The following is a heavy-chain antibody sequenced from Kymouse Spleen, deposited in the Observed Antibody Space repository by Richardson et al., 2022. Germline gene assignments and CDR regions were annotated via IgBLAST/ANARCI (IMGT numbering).Heavy chain of an antibody. CDR1: GGSFSGYY. V-gene: IGHV4-34*01. Sequence: QVQLQQWGAGLLKPSETLSLTCAVYGGSFSGYYWSWIRQPPGKGLEWIGEINHSGSTNYNPSLKSRVTISVDTSKNQFSLKLSSVTAADTAVYYCARNHADYGGNHFDYWGQGTLVTVSS. CDR3: ARNHADYGGNHFDY. D-gene: IGHD4-23*01. J-gene: IGHJ4*02. CDR2: INHSGST.